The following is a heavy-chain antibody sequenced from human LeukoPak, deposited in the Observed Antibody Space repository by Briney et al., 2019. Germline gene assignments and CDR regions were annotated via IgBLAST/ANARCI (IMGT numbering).Heavy chain of an antibody. D-gene: IGHD1-26*01. J-gene: IGHJ4*02. Sequence: TGGSLRLSCAASGFTFSSYTMNWVRQAPGKGLEWVSYMSSSGGTIYYADSVKGRFTISRDNGKNSLYLQMNSLRAEDTAVYYCARGMTGSYFGHFDYWGQGTLVTVSS. V-gene: IGHV3-48*04. CDR1: GFTFSSYT. CDR2: MSSSGGTI. CDR3: ARGMTGSYFGHFDY.